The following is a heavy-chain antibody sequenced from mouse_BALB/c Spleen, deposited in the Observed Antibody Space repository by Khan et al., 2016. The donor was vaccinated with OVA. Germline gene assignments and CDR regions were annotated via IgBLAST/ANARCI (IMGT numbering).Heavy chain of an antibody. CDR1: GYSFTSYW. CDR2: IYPGISDT. CDR3: TRSYDSYYFDY. Sequence: EVQLQQSGTVLARPGASVKMSCKASGYSFTSYWMHWVKQRPGLGLEWIGAIYPGISDTRYNQKFKGKAKLTAGPSASTAYMEISSLTNEDSALYYCTRSYDSYYFDYWGQGTPLTVSS. J-gene: IGHJ2*01. V-gene: IGHV1-5*01. D-gene: IGHD2-4*01.